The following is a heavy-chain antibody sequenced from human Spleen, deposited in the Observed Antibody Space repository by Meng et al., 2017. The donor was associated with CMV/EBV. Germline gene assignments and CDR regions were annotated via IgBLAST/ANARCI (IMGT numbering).Heavy chain of an antibody. CDR3: TRDAPSTIDGDNDL. J-gene: IGHJ2*01. V-gene: IGHV3-21*01. D-gene: IGHD2-2*01. CDR2: INSGSYN. Sequence: CAAAGSTFRTYSMNWGRQTRERGLGWVSMINSGSYNHYADSVKGRFTISGDNAKNLLYLQMDGLGVENTALYCCTRDAPSTIDGDNDLWGRGTLVTVSS. CDR1: GSTFRTYS.